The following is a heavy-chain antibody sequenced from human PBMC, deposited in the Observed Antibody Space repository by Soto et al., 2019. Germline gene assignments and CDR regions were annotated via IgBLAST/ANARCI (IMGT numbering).Heavy chain of an antibody. J-gene: IGHJ4*02. D-gene: IGHD5-12*01. CDR1: GGSISSGGYY. Sequence: QVQLQESGPGLVKPSQTLSLTCTVSGGSISSGGYYWSWIRQHPGKGLEWIGYIYYSGSTYYNPSLKRRVTISVDTSKNQFSLKLSSVTAADTAVYYCARGRMATIKSGAFAYWGQGTLVTVSS. V-gene: IGHV4-31*03. CDR2: IYYSGST. CDR3: ARGRMATIKSGAFAY.